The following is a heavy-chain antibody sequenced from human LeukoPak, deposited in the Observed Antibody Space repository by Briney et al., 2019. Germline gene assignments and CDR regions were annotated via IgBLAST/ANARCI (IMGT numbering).Heavy chain of an antibody. CDR1: GFSFDDYA. CDR3: AKGLFGVVIRGNRFDP. CDR2: ISWNSGST. Sequence: GRSLRLSCAASGFSFDDYAMHWVRQAPGKGLEWVSGISWNSGSTGYVDSVKGRFTISRDNAKDSLYLQMNSLRAEDTALYYCAKGLFGVVIRGNRFDPWGQGTLVTVSS. D-gene: IGHD3-3*01. V-gene: IGHV3-9*01. J-gene: IGHJ5*02.